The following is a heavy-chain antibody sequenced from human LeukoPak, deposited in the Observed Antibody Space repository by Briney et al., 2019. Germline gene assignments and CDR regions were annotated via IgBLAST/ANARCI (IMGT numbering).Heavy chain of an antibody. CDR3: AREGGSGYDP. V-gene: IGHV4-34*01. D-gene: IGHD5-12*01. J-gene: IGHJ5*02. CDR2: INHSGST. CDR1: GGSFSGYY. Sequence: PSETLSLTCAVYGGSFSGYYWSWIRQPPGKGLEWIGEINHSGSTNYNPSLKSRVTISVDTSKNQFSLKLSSVTAADTAVYYCAREGGSGYDPWGQGTLVTVSS.